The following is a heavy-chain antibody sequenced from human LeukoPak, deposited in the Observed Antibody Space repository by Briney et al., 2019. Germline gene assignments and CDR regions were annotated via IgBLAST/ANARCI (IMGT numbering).Heavy chain of an antibody. CDR3: ARELAAAYSSSWYFGMDV. CDR1: GFTVSSNY. J-gene: IGHJ6*02. V-gene: IGHV3-69-1*01. D-gene: IGHD6-13*01. Sequence: GGSLRLSCAASGFTVSSNYLSWVRQAPGKGLEWVSSISSSSYIYYADSVKGRFTISRDNAKNSLYLQMNSLRAEDTAVYYCARELAAAYSSSWYFGMDVWGQGTTVTVSS. CDR2: ISSSSYI.